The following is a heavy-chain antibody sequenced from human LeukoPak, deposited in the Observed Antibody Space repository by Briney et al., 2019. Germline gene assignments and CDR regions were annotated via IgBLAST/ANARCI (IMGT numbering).Heavy chain of an antibody. CDR2: TXHSXXT. D-gene: IGHD6-13*01. V-gene: IGHV4-34*01. Sequence: PSETLSLTCXVYGGSFSGYXWXXXRQPPXKGXEGIGXTXHSXXTNXNXXLKSRVTISXXXSKNQFSLKLSSVTAADTAVYYCARVSSSWSLFDYWGQGNLVNVSS. J-gene: IGHJ4*02. CDR3: ARVSSSWSLFDY. CDR1: GGSFSGYX.